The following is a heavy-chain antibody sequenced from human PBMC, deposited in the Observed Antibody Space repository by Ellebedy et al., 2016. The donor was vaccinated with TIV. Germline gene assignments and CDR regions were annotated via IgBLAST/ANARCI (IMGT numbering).Heavy chain of an antibody. CDR3: AREVRRYFDY. D-gene: IGHD3-10*01. CDR1: GFTFRGYA. J-gene: IGHJ4*02. Sequence: GESLKISCVASGFTFRGYAMSWVRQAPGKGLEWVSDISGSGGTTYYADSVKGRFTISRDNSKNTLYLQMNSLRAEDTAVYYCAREVRRYFDYWGQGTLVTVSS. V-gene: IGHV3-23*01. CDR2: ISGSGGTT.